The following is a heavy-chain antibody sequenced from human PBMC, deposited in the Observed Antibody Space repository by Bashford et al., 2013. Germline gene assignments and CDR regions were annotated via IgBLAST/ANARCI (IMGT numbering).Heavy chain of an antibody. J-gene: IGHJ4*02. CDR3: ARHQGPNQRNLAT. Sequence: VHTGGSLRLSCAASGFTFSDYGMHWVRQAPGKGLEWVAVILYDGSNEFYADSVKGRFTITRDNSKNTLYLQMNSLRAEDTAVYYCARHQGPNQRNLATWGQGTLVTVS. CDR1: GFTFSDYG. V-gene: IGHV3-30*03. D-gene: IGHD5-12*01. CDR2: ILYDGSNE.